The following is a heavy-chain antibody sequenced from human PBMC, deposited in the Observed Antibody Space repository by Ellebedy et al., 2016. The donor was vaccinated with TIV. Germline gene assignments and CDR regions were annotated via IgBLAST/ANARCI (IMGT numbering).Heavy chain of an antibody. J-gene: IGHJ5*02. CDR3: ASGEYDYGDHRWAS. D-gene: IGHD4-17*01. V-gene: IGHV4-30-4*01. Sequence: MPSETLSLTCTVSGVSVSHHKYSWSWIRQSPGKGLEWVGHIYYNVGAYYGPSFTGRGDISIDTSVNQFSLKLTSLSVADTAIYYCASGEYDYGDHRWASWGQGVQVLVSS. CDR1: GVSVSHHKYS. CDR2: IYYNVGA.